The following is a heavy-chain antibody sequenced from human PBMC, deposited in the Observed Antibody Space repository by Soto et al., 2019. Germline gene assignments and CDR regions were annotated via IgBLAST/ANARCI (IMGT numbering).Heavy chain of an antibody. CDR2: ISYDGSNK. Sequence: GGSLRLSCAASGFTFSSYGMHWVRQAPGKGLEWVAVISYDGSNKYYADSVKGRFTISRDNSKNTLYLQMNSLRAEDTAVYYCAKENGIEYSSSSYYYYCMDVWGQGTTVTVSS. D-gene: IGHD6-13*01. CDR1: GFTFSSYG. V-gene: IGHV3-30*18. CDR3: AKENGIEYSSSSYYYYCMDV. J-gene: IGHJ6*02.